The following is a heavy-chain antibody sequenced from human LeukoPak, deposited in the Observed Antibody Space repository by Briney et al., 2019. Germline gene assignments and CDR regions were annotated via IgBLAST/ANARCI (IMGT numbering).Heavy chain of an antibody. V-gene: IGHV3-23*01. Sequence: GGSLRLSCAASGFTFSSYAMSWVRQAPGKGLEWVSAISGSGGSTYYADSVKGRFTISRDNSKNTLYLQMNSLRAEDTAVYYCAKESGSHYGSGSYYIDWGQGTLVTVSS. CDR3: AKESGSHYGSGSYYID. CDR2: ISGSGGST. D-gene: IGHD3-10*01. CDR1: GFTFSSYA. J-gene: IGHJ4*02.